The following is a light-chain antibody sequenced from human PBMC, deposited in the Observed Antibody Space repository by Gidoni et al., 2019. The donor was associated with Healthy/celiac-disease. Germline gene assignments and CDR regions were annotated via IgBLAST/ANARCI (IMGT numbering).Light chain of an antibody. Sequence: QSALTQPRSVSGSPGQSVTISCTGTRSDVGGYNYVSWYQQHPGKAPKLMIYDVSKRPSGVPERFSGSKSGNTASLTISGLQAEDEADYYCCSYAGSYTFGGVFGGGTKLTV. CDR2: DVS. J-gene: IGLJ2*01. CDR3: CSYAGSYTFGGV. V-gene: IGLV2-11*01. CDR1: RSDVGGYNY.